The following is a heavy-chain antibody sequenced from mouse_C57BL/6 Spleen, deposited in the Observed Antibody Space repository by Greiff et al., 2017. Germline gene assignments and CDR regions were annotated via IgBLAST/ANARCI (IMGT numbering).Heavy chain of an antibody. CDR3: SRDGYYAMDY. J-gene: IGHJ4*01. V-gene: IGHV5-17*01. D-gene: IGHD2-3*01. CDR2: ISSGSSTI. CDR1: GFTFSDYG. Sequence: EVKVEESGGGLVKPGGSLKLSCAASGFTFSDYGMHWVRQAPEKGLEWVAYISSGSSTIYYADTVKGRFTISRDNAKNTLFLQMTSLRSEDTAMYYCSRDGYYAMDYWGQGTSVTVSS.